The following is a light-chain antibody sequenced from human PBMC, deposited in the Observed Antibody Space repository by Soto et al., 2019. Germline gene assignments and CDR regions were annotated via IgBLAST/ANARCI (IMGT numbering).Light chain of an antibody. J-gene: IGLJ3*02. CDR3: CSYAGSYTVV. CDR1: SSDVGDYNY. V-gene: IGLV2-11*01. Sequence: QSALTQPRSVSGSPGQSVTISCTGTSSDVGDYNYVSWYQHHPGQTPKRLIYAVNMSHSGVPDRFYGSRSGNTASLTISGLQAEDEADYSCCSYAGSYTVVFGGGTKVTVL. CDR2: AVN.